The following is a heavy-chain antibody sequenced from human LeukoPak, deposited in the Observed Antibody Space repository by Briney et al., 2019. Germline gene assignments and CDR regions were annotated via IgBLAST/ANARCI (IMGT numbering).Heavy chain of an antibody. CDR1: GVSIRSCSHY. Sequence: SETLSLTCTVSGVSIRSCSHYWAWIRQPPGKGLEWVGSIYYTGSTYYNPSLENRVDISIEPAKNHFSLKLSSLSAADTSVYYCAKRDDSGGNLVDLWGQGTLVTVS. CDR2: IYYTGST. CDR3: AKRDDSGGNLVDL. V-gene: IGHV4-39*02. D-gene: IGHD3-22*01. J-gene: IGHJ4*02.